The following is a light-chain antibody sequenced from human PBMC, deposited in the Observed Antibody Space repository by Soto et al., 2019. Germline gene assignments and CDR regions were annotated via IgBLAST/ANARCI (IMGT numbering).Light chain of an antibody. V-gene: IGKV3-11*01. CDR1: QSVSTY. J-gene: IGKJ1*01. CDR2: DAS. Sequence: VWTLSPASRSLSPAERANISCRASQSVSTYLAWYQQRPGQAPRLLIYDASYRATDIPPRFSGSGSGTDFTLTISRLEPGDCAVYSCLPGLDWWPSGQGTMVDIK. CDR3: LPGLDWWP.